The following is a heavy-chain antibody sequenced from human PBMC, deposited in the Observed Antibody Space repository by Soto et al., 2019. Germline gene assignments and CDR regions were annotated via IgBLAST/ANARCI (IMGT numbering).Heavy chain of an antibody. V-gene: IGHV3-30*03. CDR3: ARERVEYGDFQFYGMDV. J-gene: IGHJ6*02. CDR1: GFTFSSYA. CDR2: IGYDGRNK. D-gene: IGHD6-6*01. Sequence: AGGSLRLSCAASGFTFSSYAMHWVRQAPGKGLEWVAVIGYDGRNKYYADSVRGRFTISRDNYNTLYVQLNSLRPEDTAVYYCARERVEYGDFQFYGMDVWGQGTTVTVSS.